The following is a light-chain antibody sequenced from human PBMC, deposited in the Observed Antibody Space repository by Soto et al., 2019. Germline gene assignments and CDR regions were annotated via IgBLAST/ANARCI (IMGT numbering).Light chain of an antibody. CDR2: AAS. CDR1: RRGSSH. J-gene: IGKJ1*01. Sequence: VMTQSPATLSVSPEDTPTLSCRASRRGSSHLAWYQQRPGQAPRLLIKAASTRATGIPVRFSGSGSETEFTLTIRSLQSEDFGLYYCHQYNNWPWTFGQGTKVDIK. V-gene: IGKV3-15*01. CDR3: HQYNNWPWT.